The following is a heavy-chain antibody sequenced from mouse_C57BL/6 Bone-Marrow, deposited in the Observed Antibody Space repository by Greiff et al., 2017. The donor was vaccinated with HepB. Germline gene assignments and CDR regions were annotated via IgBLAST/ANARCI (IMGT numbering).Heavy chain of an antibody. J-gene: IGHJ1*03. CDR3: ARWVYGNYEYFDV. Sequence: EVKLQESGPELVKPGASVKISCKASGYSFTGYYMHWVKQSSEKSLEWIGEINPSTGGTSYNQKFKGKATLPVDKSSSTAYMQLKSLTSEDSAVYYCARWVYGNYEYFDVWGTGTTVTVSS. CDR2: INPSTGGT. V-gene: IGHV1-43*01. CDR1: GYSFTGYY. D-gene: IGHD2-1*01.